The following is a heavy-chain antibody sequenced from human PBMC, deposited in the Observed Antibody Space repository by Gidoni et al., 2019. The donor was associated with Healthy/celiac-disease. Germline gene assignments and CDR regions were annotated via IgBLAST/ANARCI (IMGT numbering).Heavy chain of an antibody. V-gene: IGHV3-73*01. CDR3: TSLTAAAGKEDTNY. Sequence: EVQLVESGGGLVQPGGSLKLSCAASGFTLSGSAMHWVRQASGKGLEWVGRIGSKANSYATAYAASVKGRFTISRDDSKNTAYLQMNSLKTEDTAVYYCTSLTAAAGKEDTNYWGQGTLVTVSS. CDR2: IGSKANSYAT. J-gene: IGHJ4*02. CDR1: GFTLSGSA. D-gene: IGHD6-13*01.